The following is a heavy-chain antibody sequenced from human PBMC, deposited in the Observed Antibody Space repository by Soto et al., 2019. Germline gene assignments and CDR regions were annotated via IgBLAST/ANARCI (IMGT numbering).Heavy chain of an antibody. J-gene: IGHJ6*02. V-gene: IGHV1-18*01. CDR3: ARDRPPGSLYGMDA. Sequence: QIQLVQSGGEVEIPGASVTVSCEASGYIFTTYGLSWVRQTPAHGLEWMGWISADSGYTQYAQFLQGRVTMTRDTSTNTGYMQWRDLTSDDTGIYYCARDRPPGSLYGMDAWGQGTAVTVSS. D-gene: IGHD6-6*01. CDR2: ISADSGYT. CDR1: GYIFTTYG.